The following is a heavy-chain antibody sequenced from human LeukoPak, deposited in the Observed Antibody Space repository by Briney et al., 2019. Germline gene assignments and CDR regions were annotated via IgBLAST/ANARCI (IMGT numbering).Heavy chain of an antibody. Sequence: PSETLSLTCTVSGGSLTNHYWNWIRHPAGTGLDYIGRIYHTGSTDYNPSLKSRVTLSVDTSKNQFSLTLSSVTAADTAVYYSARTPRVIAATGLSYYYYMDVWGKGATVTVSS. CDR2: IYHTGST. V-gene: IGHV4-4*07. J-gene: IGHJ6*03. CDR3: ARTPRVIAATGLSYYYYMDV. D-gene: IGHD6-13*01. CDR1: GGSLTNHY.